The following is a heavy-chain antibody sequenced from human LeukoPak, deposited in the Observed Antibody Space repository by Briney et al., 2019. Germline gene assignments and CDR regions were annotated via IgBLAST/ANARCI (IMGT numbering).Heavy chain of an antibody. CDR1: GGSFSGYY. V-gene: IGHV4-34*01. J-gene: IGHJ5*02. Sequence: PSETLSLTCAVYGGSFSGYYWSWIRQPPGKGLEWIGEINHSGSTNCNPSLKSRVTISVDTSKNQFSLKLSSVTAADTAVYYCARGLNYDFWSGYNAGNWFDPWGQGTLVTVSS. CDR2: INHSGST. D-gene: IGHD3-3*01. CDR3: ARGLNYDFWSGYNAGNWFDP.